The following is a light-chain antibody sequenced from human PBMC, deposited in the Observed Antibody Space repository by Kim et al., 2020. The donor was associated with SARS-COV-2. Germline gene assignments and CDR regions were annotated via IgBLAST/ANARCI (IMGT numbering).Light chain of an antibody. J-gene: IGKJ2*03. Sequence: IRLTQSPSTLSASIGDRVSITCRASQSVDRWLAWYQQRPGKAPKLLIYDATDLKSGIPSRFSGRGSGTEFTLTITSLQPDDFGTYYCRRYSTSSYCLGEGTKLEI. V-gene: IGKV1-5*01. CDR3: RRYSTSSYC. CDR2: DAT. CDR1: QSVDRW.